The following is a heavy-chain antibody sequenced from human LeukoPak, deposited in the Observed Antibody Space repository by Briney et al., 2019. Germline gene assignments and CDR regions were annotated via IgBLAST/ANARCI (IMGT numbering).Heavy chain of an antibody. CDR3: ASAVDTAMVTSYYFDY. D-gene: IGHD5-18*01. Sequence: PSETLSLTCTVSGYSISSGYYWGWIRQPPGKGLEWIGSIYHSGSTYYNPSLKSRVTISVDTSKNQFSLKLSSVTAADTAVYYCASAVDTAMVTSYYFDYWGQGTLVTVSS. J-gene: IGHJ4*02. CDR2: IYHSGST. V-gene: IGHV4-38-2*02. CDR1: GYSISSGYY.